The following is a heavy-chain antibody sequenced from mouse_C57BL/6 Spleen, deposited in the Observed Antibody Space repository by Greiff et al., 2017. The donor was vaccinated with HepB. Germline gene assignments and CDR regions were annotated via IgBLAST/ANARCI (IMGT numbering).Heavy chain of an antibody. D-gene: IGHD3-2*02. CDR3: ARGQLRTGFAY. CDR1: GYSFTGYY. Sequence: EVHLVESGPELVKPGASVKISCKASGYSFTGYYMNWVKQSPEKSLEWIGEINPSTGGTTYNQKFKAKATLTVDKSSSTAYMQLKSLTSEDSAVYYCARGQLRTGFAYWGQGTLVTVSA. V-gene: IGHV1-42*01. J-gene: IGHJ3*01. CDR2: INPSTGGT.